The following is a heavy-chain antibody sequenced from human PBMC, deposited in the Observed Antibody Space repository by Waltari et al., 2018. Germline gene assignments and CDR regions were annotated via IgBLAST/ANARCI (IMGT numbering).Heavy chain of an antibody. J-gene: IGHJ4*02. D-gene: IGHD6-13*01. CDR1: AFSFSDYY. Sequence: QVQLVESGGGLVKPGGSLRLSCAASAFSFSDYYMSWIRQAPGKGLEWVSYISSSGATIYYADSVQGRFTISRDNAKNSVYLQMNSLSAEDTAVYYCARVAGRRYFDYWGQGTLVTVSS. CDR3: ARVAGRRYFDY. CDR2: ISSSGATI. V-gene: IGHV3-11*04.